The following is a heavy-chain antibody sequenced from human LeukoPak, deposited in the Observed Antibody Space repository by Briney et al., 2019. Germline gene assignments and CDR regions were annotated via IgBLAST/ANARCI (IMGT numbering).Heavy chain of an antibody. J-gene: IGHJ3*02. V-gene: IGHV3-72*01. Sequence: GGSLRLSCAASGFTFSDQYIDWVRQAPGKGLEWVGRTKSKAKSYATEYAASVRGRFTISRDDSKNLGYLQMNSLKTEDTAVYYCARDGGEGGKSAFDIWGQGTMVTVSS. CDR2: TKSKAKSYAT. D-gene: IGHD3-16*01. CDR1: GFTFSDQY. CDR3: ARDGGEGGKSAFDI.